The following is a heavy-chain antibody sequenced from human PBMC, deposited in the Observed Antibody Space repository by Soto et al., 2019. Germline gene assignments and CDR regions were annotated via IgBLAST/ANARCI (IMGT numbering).Heavy chain of an antibody. D-gene: IGHD6-13*01. V-gene: IGHV1-69*01. J-gene: IGHJ6*02. CDR1: GGTFSSYA. CDR2: IIPIFGTA. Sequence: QVQLVQSGAEVKKPGSSVKVSCKASGGTFSSYAISWVRQAPGQGLEWMGGIIPIFGTANYAQKFQGRVTITADESTGTAYMELSSLRSEDTAVYYCARPREFGIAAAGIHYYYYGMDVWGQGTTVTVSS. CDR3: ARPREFGIAAAGIHYYYYGMDV.